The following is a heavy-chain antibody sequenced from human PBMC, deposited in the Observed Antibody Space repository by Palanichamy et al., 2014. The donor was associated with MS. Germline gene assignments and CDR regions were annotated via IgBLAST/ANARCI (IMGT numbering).Heavy chain of an antibody. D-gene: IGHD6-19*01. Sequence: EVQLLESGGGLVQPGGSLRLSCAVSGFTFSDYGMSWVRQAPGKGLEWISVIAGSGGHTYSADSVKGRFTISRDNSKNTLYLQMNSLRAEDTALYYCAKTEGSGWYFDYWGQGILVTVSS. CDR1: GFTFSDYG. J-gene: IGHJ4*02. CDR2: IAGSGGHT. CDR3: AKTEGSGWYFDY. V-gene: IGHV3-23*01.